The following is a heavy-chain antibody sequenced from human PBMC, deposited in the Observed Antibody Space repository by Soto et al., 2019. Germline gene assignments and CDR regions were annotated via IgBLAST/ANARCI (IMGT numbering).Heavy chain of an antibody. Sequence: EVQLVESEGGLVQPGGSLRLSCEASGFIFTTSDMSWVRQAPGKGLEWISSITITGDTTHYADSVKGRFTISRDNSRNPGYLQMTSRGGAATAVYFCAKGGGGDHGYWGQGTLVAVSS. CDR3: AKGGGGDHGY. D-gene: IGHD2-21*02. V-gene: IGHV3-23*04. CDR1: GFIFTTSD. J-gene: IGHJ4*02. CDR2: ITITGDTT.